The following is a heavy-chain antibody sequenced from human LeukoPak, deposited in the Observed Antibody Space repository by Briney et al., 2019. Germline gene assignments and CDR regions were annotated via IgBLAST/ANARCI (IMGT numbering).Heavy chain of an antibody. V-gene: IGHV3-30*18. CDR2: ISYDGSNK. Sequence: GGSLRLSCAASGFTFSSYAIHWVRQAPGKGLEWVAVISYDGSNKYYADSVKGRFTISRDNSKNTLYLQMNSLRAEDTAVYYCAKVRKWGIAAAGTGRTRNSIPGDLDYWGQGTLVTVSS. D-gene: IGHD6-13*01. J-gene: IGHJ4*02. CDR3: AKVRKWGIAAAGTGRTRNSIPGDLDY. CDR1: GFTFSSYA.